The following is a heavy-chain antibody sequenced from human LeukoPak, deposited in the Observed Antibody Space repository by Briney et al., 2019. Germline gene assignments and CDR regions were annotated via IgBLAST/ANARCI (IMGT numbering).Heavy chain of an antibody. CDR2: INKDGSEQ. J-gene: IGHJ5*02. CDR1: GFSFSSYW. D-gene: IGHD4-17*01. V-gene: IGHV3-7*01. Sequence: GGSLRLSCAASGFSFSSYWMTCVRQAPGKGLEWVANINKDGSEQNYLDSVKGRFTISRDNAKNSLYLQMNSLRAEDTAFYYCASGYGAWGQGTLVIVSS. CDR3: ASGYGA.